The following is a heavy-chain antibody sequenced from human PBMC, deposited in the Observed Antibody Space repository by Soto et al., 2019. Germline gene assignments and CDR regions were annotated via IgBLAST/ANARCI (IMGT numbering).Heavy chain of an antibody. Sequence: QVQLVQSGAEVKKPGSSVKVSCKASGGTFSSYAISWVRQAPGQGLEWMGGIIPIFGTANYAQKFQGRVTITADKSTSTAYMELSSLRSEDTAVYYCARNSGSTHPYWDYYYGMDVWGQGTTVTVSS. CDR2: IIPIFGTA. CDR1: GGTFSSYA. V-gene: IGHV1-69*06. CDR3: ARNSGSTHPYWDYYYGMDV. J-gene: IGHJ6*02. D-gene: IGHD1-26*01.